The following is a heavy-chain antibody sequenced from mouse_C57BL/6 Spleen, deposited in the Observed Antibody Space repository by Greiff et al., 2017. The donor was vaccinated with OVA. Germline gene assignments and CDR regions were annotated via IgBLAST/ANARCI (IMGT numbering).Heavy chain of an antibody. Sequence: EVKVVESGGDLVKPGGSLKLSCAASGFTFSSYGMSWVRQTPDKRLEWVATISSGGSYTYYPDSVKGRFTISRDNAKNTLYLQMSSLKSEDTAMYYCARQEFDYWGQGTTLTVSS. J-gene: IGHJ2*01. V-gene: IGHV5-6*01. CDR3: ARQEFDY. CDR1: GFTFSSYG. CDR2: ISSGGSYT.